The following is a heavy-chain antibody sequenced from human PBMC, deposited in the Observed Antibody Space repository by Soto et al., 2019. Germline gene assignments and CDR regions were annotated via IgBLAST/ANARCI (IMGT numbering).Heavy chain of an antibody. J-gene: IGHJ6*03. V-gene: IGHV4-31*03. CDR3: ASLPAADRGYYMDV. CDR1: GGSISSGGYY. CDR2: IYYSGST. D-gene: IGHD2-2*01. Sequence: SETLSLTCTVSGGSISSGGYYWSWIRQHPGKGLEWIGYIYYSGSTYYNPSLKSRVTISVDTSKNQFSLKLSSVTAADTAVYYCASLPAADRGYYMDVWGKGTTVTVSS.